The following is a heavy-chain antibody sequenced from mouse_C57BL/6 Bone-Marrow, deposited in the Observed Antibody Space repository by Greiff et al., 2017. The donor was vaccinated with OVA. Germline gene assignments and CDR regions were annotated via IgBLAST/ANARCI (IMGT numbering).Heavy chain of an antibody. D-gene: IGHD1-1*01. J-gene: IGHJ2*01. Sequence: QVQLQQSGPELVKPGASVKISCKASGYAFSSSWMHWVKQRPGQGLEWIGRIYPGDGDTNYNGKFKGKATLTADKSSSTAYMQLSSLTSEDSAVYYCARSVYCYGSSCDYWGQGTTLTVSS. CDR3: ARSVYCYGSSCDY. CDR1: GYAFSSSW. CDR2: IYPGDGDT. V-gene: IGHV1-82*01.